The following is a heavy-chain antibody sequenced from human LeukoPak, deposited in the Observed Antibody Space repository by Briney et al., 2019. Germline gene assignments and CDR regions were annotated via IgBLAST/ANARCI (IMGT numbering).Heavy chain of an antibody. D-gene: IGHD3-16*01. Sequence: GGSLRPSCVGSGFPFSYSNMNLVRQAPGKGLEWVSSISSSGSYIYYADSVKGRFTISRDNARNTLYLQMNGLRAEDTALYYCARTSPTSHFDFWGQGTLVTVSS. J-gene: IGHJ4*02. CDR1: GFPFSYSN. CDR3: ARTSPTSHFDF. V-gene: IGHV3-21*01. CDR2: ISSSGSYI.